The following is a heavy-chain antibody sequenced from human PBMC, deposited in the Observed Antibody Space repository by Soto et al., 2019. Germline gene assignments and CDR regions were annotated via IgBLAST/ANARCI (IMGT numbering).Heavy chain of an antibody. CDR2: IYPGDSDT. CDR3: ARVRTITIFGVVIPNWFDP. J-gene: IGHJ5*02. Sequence: PGESLKISCKGSGYSFTSYWIGWVRQMPGKGLEWMGIIYPGDSDTRYSPSFQGQVTISADKSISTAYLQWSSLKASDTAMYYCARVRTITIFGVVIPNWFDPWGQGTLVTVSS. D-gene: IGHD3-3*01. CDR1: GYSFTSYW. V-gene: IGHV5-51*01.